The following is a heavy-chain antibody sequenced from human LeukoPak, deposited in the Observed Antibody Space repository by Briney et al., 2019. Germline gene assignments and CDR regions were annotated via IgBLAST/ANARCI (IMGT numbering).Heavy chain of an antibody. V-gene: IGHV3-23*01. CDR3: TNSREGARDS. CDR1: RFIFSSYA. D-gene: IGHD1-26*01. CDR2: SGSGEIT. Sequence: GGSLRLSCAASRFIFSSYAMNWVRQAPGKGLEWISASGSGEITYYADSVKGRFTISRDNSKNTLYLQMNSLRAEDTAVYYCTNSREGARDSWGQGTLATVSS. J-gene: IGHJ4*02.